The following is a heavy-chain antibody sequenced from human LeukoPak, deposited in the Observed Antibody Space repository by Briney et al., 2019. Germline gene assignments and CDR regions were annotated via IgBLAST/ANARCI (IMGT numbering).Heavy chain of an antibody. J-gene: IGHJ4*02. CDR2: IYSGGST. Sequence: GGSLRLSCAASGFTVSSNYMSWVRQAPGKGLEWVSVIYSGGSTYYADSVKGRFTISRDNSKNTLYLQMNSLRAEDTAVYYCARGPYYYDSSGFQFDYWGQGTLVTVSS. CDR3: ARGPYYYDSSGFQFDY. V-gene: IGHV3-53*01. D-gene: IGHD3-22*01. CDR1: GFTVSSNY.